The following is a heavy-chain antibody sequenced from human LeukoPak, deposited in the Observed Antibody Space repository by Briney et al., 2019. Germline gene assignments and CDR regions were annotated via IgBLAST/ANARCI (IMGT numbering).Heavy chain of an antibody. D-gene: IGHD1-20*01. V-gene: IGHV3-30*18. Sequence: GGSLRLSCAASGFTFSSYSMNWVRQAPGKGLEWVAVISYDGSNKYYADSVKGRFTISRDNSKNTLYLQMNSLRAEDTAVYYCAKEDNWNYYYYGMDVWGQGTTVTVSS. CDR1: GFTFSSYS. CDR2: ISYDGSNK. CDR3: AKEDNWNYYYYGMDV. J-gene: IGHJ6*02.